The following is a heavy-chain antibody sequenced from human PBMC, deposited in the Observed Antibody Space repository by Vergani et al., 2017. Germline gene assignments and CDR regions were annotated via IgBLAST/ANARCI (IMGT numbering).Heavy chain of an antibody. Sequence: QVTLRESGPALVKPTQTLTLTCTFSGFSLSTSGMCVSWIRQPAGKALEWLALIDWDDDKYYSTSLKNRLTISKDTTKNQVVLTMTNMDPVDTATYYCARAYSGSYDYWGQGTLVTVSS. V-gene: IGHV2-70*01. CDR2: IDWDDDK. D-gene: IGHD1-26*01. CDR1: GFSLSTSGMC. CDR3: ARAYSGSYDY. J-gene: IGHJ4*02.